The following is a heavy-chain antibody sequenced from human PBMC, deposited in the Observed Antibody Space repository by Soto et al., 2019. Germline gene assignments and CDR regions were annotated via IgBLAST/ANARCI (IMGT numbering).Heavy chain of an antibody. CDR3: ARYDFGTFDN. Sequence: KASETLSLTCAVSGDSVSSSFWWTWVRQPPGKGLEWIGEIYHTETTNYAPSLKSRVTISLDKSMNQFSLRFNSVTPADTAVYYCARYDFGTFDNWGQGIRVTVS. CDR2: IYHTETT. V-gene: IGHV4-4*02. J-gene: IGHJ4*02. D-gene: IGHD4-17*01. CDR1: GDSVSSSFW.